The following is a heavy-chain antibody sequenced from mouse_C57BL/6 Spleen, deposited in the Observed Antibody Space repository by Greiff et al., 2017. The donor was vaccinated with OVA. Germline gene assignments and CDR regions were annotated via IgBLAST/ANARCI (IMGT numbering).Heavy chain of an antibody. CDR1: GYTFTSYG. V-gene: IGHV1-81*01. Sequence: QVQLQQSGAELARPGASVKLSCKASGYTFTSYGISWVKQRTGQGLEWIGEIYPRSGNTYYNEKFKGKATLTADKSSSTEYMELRSLTSEDSAVYFCARFGLRYAMDYWGQGTSVTVSS. J-gene: IGHJ4*01. CDR3: ARFGLRYAMDY. CDR2: IYPRSGNT. D-gene: IGHD3-1*01.